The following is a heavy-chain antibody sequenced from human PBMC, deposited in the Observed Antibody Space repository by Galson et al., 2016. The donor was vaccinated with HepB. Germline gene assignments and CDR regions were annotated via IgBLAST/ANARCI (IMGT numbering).Heavy chain of an antibody. CDR2: VYYSGST. CDR3: ARPGRYGSGNYDIDY. CDR1: GASVSSGSSY. V-gene: IGHV4-39*01. Sequence: SETLSLTCTVSGASVSSGSSYWSWVRQPPGKGLEWIGNVYYSGSTYYNPSLKSRVTISVDTSRNQFSLKLSSVTAADTAVYYCARPGRYGSGNYDIDYWGQGTLVTVSS. D-gene: IGHD3-10*01. J-gene: IGHJ4*02.